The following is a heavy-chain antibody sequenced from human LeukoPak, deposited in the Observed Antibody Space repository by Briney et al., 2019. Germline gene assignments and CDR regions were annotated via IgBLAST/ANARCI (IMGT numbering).Heavy chain of an antibody. CDR2: ISDNGGST. V-gene: IGHV3-23*01. CDR1: GFTFSSYA. CDR3: ASRQGLGWHYVN. Sequence: PGGSLRLSCVDSGFTFSSYAMSWLRQVPGKGLEWVSGISDNGGSTYYADSVKGRFTISRDNSKNTVYPQMNSLRVEDPAIYYCASRQGLGWHYVNWGQGTLVTVSS. D-gene: IGHD3-10*02. J-gene: IGHJ4*02.